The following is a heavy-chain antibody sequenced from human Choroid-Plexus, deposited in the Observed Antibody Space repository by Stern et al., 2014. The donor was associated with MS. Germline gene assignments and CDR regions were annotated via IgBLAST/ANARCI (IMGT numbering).Heavy chain of an antibody. J-gene: IGHJ6*02. CDR1: GYIFTGYY. D-gene: IGHD3-3*01. V-gene: IGHV1-2*02. Sequence: VQLVESGAEVKKPGASVKVSCQTSGYIFTGYYIHWVRQAPGQGLEWMAWINPNTGSTQYAQKFQGRVTMSRDTSISTAYVELSSLTSDDTAVYYCARDQRGITIFGVVTDYYYLGMDVWGQGTTVTVSS. CDR2: INPNTGST. CDR3: ARDQRGITIFGVVTDYYYLGMDV.